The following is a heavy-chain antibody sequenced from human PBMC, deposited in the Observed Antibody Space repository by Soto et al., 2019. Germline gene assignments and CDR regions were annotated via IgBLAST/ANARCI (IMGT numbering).Heavy chain of an antibody. CDR1: GYTLTELS. V-gene: IGHV1-24*01. CDR2: FDPEDGET. J-gene: IGHJ3*02. Sequence: GASVKVSCKVSGYTLTELSMHWVLQSPLKGLDWMGGFDPEDGETIYAQKFQGRVTMTEDTSTDTAYMELSSLRSEDTAVYYCATAFYDGSGQGAFDIWGQGTMVTVSS. D-gene: IGHD3-22*01. CDR3: ATAFYDGSGQGAFDI.